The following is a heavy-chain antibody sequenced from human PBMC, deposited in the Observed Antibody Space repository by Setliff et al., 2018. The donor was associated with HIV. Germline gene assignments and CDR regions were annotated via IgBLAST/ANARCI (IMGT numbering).Heavy chain of an antibody. D-gene: IGHD6-6*01. CDR1: GGSISSSSYH. V-gene: IGHV4-39*01. Sequence: NPSETLSLTCTVSGGSISSSSYHWGWIRQPPGKGLEWIGTIYYSGTTYYNPSLKSRVTISVDTSKSQFSLRLSSVTAADTAVYYCATDPHSSSTYGYWGQGTLVTVSS. J-gene: IGHJ4*02. CDR2: IYYSGTT. CDR3: ATDPHSSSTYGY.